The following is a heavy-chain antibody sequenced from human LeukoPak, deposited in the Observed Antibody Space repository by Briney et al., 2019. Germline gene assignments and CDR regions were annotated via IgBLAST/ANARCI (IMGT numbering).Heavy chain of an antibody. CDR2: ISSNIDYK. Sequence: KPGGSLRLSCAASGFTFSTYTMNWVRQAPGKGLEWVSSISSNIDYKYYADSVKGRFTISRDNAKNSLYLQMNNLGVEDTAVYYCAKDSSPDAFDIWGQGTMVTVSS. J-gene: IGHJ3*02. CDR3: AKDSSPDAFDI. V-gene: IGHV3-21*01. CDR1: GFTFSTYT.